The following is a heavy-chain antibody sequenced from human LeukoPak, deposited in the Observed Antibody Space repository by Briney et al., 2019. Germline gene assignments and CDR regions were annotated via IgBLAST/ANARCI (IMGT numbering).Heavy chain of an antibody. Sequence: SETLSLTCAVSGGSFSDYYWSWMRQPPGKGLEWIGDINQSGSTNYNPSLKSRVSISVDTSTNQFSLRLSSVTAADTALYYCARTYGNSFYPYYYMDVWGKGTTVTVSS. J-gene: IGHJ6*03. V-gene: IGHV4-34*01. CDR3: ARTYGNSFYPYYYMDV. CDR2: INQSGST. CDR1: GGSFSDYY. D-gene: IGHD6-6*01.